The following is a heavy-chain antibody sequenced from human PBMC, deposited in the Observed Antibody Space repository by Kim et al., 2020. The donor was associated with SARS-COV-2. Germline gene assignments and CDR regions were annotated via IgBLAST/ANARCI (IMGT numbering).Heavy chain of an antibody. D-gene: IGHD3-22*01. Sequence: SVKGPFTISRDNSKNTLYLQMNSLRAEDTAVYYCARHDEYYDSSGSDFDFWGQGTLVTVSS. CDR3: ARHDEYYDSSGSDFDF. V-gene: IGHV3-23*01. J-gene: IGHJ4*02.